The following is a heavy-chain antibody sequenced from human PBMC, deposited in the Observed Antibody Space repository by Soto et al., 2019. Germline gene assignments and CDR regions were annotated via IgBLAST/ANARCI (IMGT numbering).Heavy chain of an antibody. V-gene: IGHV3-43D*04. CDR2: TNSGGTDS. J-gene: IGHJ4*02. CDR1: GFDFEDYA. CDR3: AKSLYYYDSSPLDH. D-gene: IGHD3-22*01. Sequence: PGGSLRLSCAAAGFDFEDYAMHWVRQVPGKGLEWVSLTNSGGTDSYYVDSVKGRFTISRDNAKTTLYLQMDRLRPEDTALYFCAKSLYYYDSSPLDHWGQGTLVTVSS.